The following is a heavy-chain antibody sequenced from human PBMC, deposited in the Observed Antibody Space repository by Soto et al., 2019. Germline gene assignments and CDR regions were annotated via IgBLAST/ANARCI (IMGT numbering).Heavy chain of an antibody. Sequence: QVQLVQSGAEVKKPGASVKVSCKASGYTFTSYGISWVRQAPGQGLEWMGWISAYNGHTKNAQKLQGRVTMTTDTPTSTAYMELRGLRSEDTAVYYCGRGPNYLDYWGQGTLVTVSS. CDR1: GYTFTSYG. CDR2: ISAYNGHT. V-gene: IGHV1-18*01. J-gene: IGHJ4*02. CDR3: GRGPNYLDY.